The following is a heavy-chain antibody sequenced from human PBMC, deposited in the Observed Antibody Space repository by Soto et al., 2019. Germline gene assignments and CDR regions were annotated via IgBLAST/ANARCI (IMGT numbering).Heavy chain of an antibody. CDR3: ARDLGWAFDS. Sequence: EVQLVESGGGSGQPGGSLRLSCAASGFTFSTFSMNWVRQAPGRGLEWISYISGGGSPISYADSVKGRFTISRDNANNSLDLQIDSLTDEDTAVYYCARDLGWAFDSWGQGTLVTVSS. J-gene: IGHJ4*02. V-gene: IGHV3-48*02. CDR2: ISGGGSPI. CDR1: GFTFSTFS. D-gene: IGHD6-19*01.